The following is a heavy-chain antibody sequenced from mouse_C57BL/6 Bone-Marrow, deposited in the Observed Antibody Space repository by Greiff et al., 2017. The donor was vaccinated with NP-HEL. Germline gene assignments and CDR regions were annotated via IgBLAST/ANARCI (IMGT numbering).Heavy chain of an antibody. Sequence: QVQLQQSGAELVRPGSSVKLSCKASGYTFTSYWMHWVKQRPIQGLEWIGNIDPSDSETHYNQKFKDKATLTVDKSSSTAYMQLSSLTSEDSAVYYCARSPYDGYPYAMDYWGQGTSVTVSS. CDR2: IDPSDSET. V-gene: IGHV1-52*01. CDR3: ARSPYDGYPYAMDY. J-gene: IGHJ4*01. D-gene: IGHD2-3*01. CDR1: GYTFTSYW.